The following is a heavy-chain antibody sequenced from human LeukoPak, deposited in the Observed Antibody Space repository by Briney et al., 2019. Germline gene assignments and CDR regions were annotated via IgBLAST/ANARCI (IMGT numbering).Heavy chain of an antibody. CDR2: ISSSGSTI. CDR3: ARDRGYGGNAGFDY. D-gene: IGHD4-23*01. Sequence: GGSLRLSCAASGFIFSSYEMNWVRQAPGKGLEWVSYISSSGSTIYYADSVKGRFTISRDNAKNSLYLQMNSLRAEDTAVYYCARDRGYGGNAGFDYWGQGTLVTVSS. V-gene: IGHV3-48*03. J-gene: IGHJ4*02. CDR1: GFIFSSYE.